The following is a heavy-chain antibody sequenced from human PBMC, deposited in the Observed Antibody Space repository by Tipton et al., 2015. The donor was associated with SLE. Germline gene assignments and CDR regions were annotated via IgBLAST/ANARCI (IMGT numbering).Heavy chain of an antibody. CDR3: ARGGHSNSPNWFDP. CDR2: VFYSGTT. Sequence: GLVKPSETLSLTCTVSVASINSSSYYWAWIRQPPGKGLEWIGSVFYSGTTYYNPSLKSRVTMSIDTSKNQFSLKLSSVTDVDTAVYYCARGGHSNSPNWFDPWGQGTLITVSS. D-gene: IGHD4-11*01. V-gene: IGHV4-39*07. J-gene: IGHJ5*02. CDR1: VASINSSSYY.